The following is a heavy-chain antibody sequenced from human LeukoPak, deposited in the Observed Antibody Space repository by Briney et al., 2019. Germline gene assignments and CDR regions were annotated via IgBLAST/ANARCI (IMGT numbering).Heavy chain of an antibody. V-gene: IGHV3-30-3*01. CDR1: GFTFSSYA. J-gene: IGHJ6*02. Sequence: PGGSLRLSCAASGFTFSSYAMHWVRQAPGKGLEWVAVISYDGSNKYYADSVKGRFTISRDNAKNSLYLQMNSLRAEDTAVYYCARGQYGMDVWGQGTTVTVSS. CDR2: ISYDGSNK. CDR3: ARGQYGMDV.